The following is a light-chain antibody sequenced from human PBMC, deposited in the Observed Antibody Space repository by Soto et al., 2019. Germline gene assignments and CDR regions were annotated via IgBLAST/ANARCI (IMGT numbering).Light chain of an antibody. V-gene: IGLV1-44*01. Sequence: QSVLTQPPSASGTPGQRVTISCSGSSSNIGSNTVNWYQQLPGTAPKLLIYSNNQRPSGVPDRFSGSKSGTSASLAISGVQSEDEADYYCAAWDDSLNGHYVFGTGTKVTVL. J-gene: IGLJ1*01. CDR2: SNN. CDR1: SSNIGSNT. CDR3: AAWDDSLNGHYV.